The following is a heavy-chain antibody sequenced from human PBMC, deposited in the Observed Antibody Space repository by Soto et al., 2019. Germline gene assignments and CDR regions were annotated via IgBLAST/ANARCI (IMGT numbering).Heavy chain of an antibody. D-gene: IGHD3-10*01. CDR3: ARQGGYYGSGSYYNWFDP. Sequence: PGESLKISCKGSGYSFTSYWISWVRQMPGKGLEWMGRIDPSDSYTNYSPSFQGHVTISADKSISTAYLQWSSLKASDTAMYYCARQGGYYGSGSYYNWFDPWGQGTLVTVSS. CDR1: GYSFTSYW. CDR2: IDPSDSYT. V-gene: IGHV5-10-1*01. J-gene: IGHJ5*02.